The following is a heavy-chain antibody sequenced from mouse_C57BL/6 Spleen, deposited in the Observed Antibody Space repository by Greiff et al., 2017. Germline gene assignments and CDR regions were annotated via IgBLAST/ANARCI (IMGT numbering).Heavy chain of an antibody. D-gene: IGHD2-14*01. CDR3: ARSPAYYRNYWYFEV. CDR1: GYTFTSYW. V-gene: IGHV1-72*01. Sequence: VQLHQPGAELVKPGASVKLSCKASGYTFTSYWMHWVKQRPGRGLEWIGRIDPNSGGTKYNEKFKSKATLTVDKASSTAYMPRSSLTSEDSAVYYCARSPAYYRNYWYFEVWGTGTKGTVSS. J-gene: IGHJ1*03. CDR2: IDPNSGGT.